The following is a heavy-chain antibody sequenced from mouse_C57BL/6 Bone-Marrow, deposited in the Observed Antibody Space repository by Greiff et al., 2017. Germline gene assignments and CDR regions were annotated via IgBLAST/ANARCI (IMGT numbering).Heavy chain of an antibody. CDR3: ARNGSSLDD. J-gene: IGHJ2*01. Sequence: VQLQQSGPELVKPGASVKISCKASGYTFTDYYMNWVKQSHGKSLEWIGDINPNNGGTSYNQKFKGKATLTVDKSSSTAYMELRSLTSEDSAVYYCARNGSSLDDWGQGTTLTVSS. CDR1: GYTFTDYY. V-gene: IGHV1-26*01. CDR2: INPNNGGT. D-gene: IGHD1-1*01.